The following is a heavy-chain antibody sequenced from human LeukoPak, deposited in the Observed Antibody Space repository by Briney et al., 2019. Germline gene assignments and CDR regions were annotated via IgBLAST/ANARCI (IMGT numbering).Heavy chain of an antibody. V-gene: IGHV3-21*04. CDR2: ISSIRNYI. J-gene: IGHJ4*02. CDR1: KFTFSDYS. Sequence: GGSLRLSCAASKFTFSDYSMSWVRQAPGKGLEWVSSISSIRNYIYYADSVKGRFTISRDKSKNTVVLQMNSLRVDDMGVYYCARQIGYCSGGSCYFDNWGQGTLVTVSS. CDR3: ARQIGYCSGGSCYFDN. D-gene: IGHD2-15*01.